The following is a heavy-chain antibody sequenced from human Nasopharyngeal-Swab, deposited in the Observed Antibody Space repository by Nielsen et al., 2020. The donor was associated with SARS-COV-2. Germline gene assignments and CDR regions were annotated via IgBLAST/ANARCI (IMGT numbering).Heavy chain of an antibody. D-gene: IGHD3-22*01. CDR2: ISSSSSTI. Sequence: VRQAPGKGLEWVSYISSSSSTIYYADSVKGRFTISRDNAKNSLYLQMNSLRAEDTAVYYCARALHIYYYDSSGYFGDAFDIWGQGTIVTVSS. J-gene: IGHJ3*02. CDR3: ARALHIYYYDSSGYFGDAFDI. V-gene: IGHV3-48*01.